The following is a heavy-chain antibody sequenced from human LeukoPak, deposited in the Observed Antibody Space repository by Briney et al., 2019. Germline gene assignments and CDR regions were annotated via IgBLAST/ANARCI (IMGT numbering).Heavy chain of an antibody. D-gene: IGHD2-2*01. CDR3: ARRYCRSFACFSPLDY. V-gene: IGHV5-51*01. CDR1: GYTYTNYW. J-gene: IGHJ4*02. CDR2: IYPSDSTT. Sequence: GESLKISCKGSGYTYTNYWIGWVRQMPGKGLEWMGTIYPSDSTTRYSPSFQGQVTISAGKSFSTAYLQWSSLKASDTGMYYCARRYCRSFACFSPLDYWGQGTLVTVSS.